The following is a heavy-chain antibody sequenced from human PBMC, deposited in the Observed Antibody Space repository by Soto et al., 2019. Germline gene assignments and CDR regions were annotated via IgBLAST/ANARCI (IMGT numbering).Heavy chain of an antibody. D-gene: IGHD3-3*01. CDR3: AKDADYDFWSGYHNYFDY. Sequence: EVQLLESGGGLVQPGGSLRLSCAASGFTFSTYAMSWVRQAPGKGLEWVSAISDGGGSTYYADSVKGRFTISRDNSKNTLYLQMNSLRAEDTAVYYCAKDADYDFWSGYHNYFDYWGQGTLVTVSS. V-gene: IGHV3-23*01. CDR1: GFTFSTYA. CDR2: ISDGGGST. J-gene: IGHJ4*02.